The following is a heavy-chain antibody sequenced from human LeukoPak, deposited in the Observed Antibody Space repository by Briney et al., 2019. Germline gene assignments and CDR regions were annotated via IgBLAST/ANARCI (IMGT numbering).Heavy chain of an antibody. CDR1: GFTFSSYW. J-gene: IGHJ4*02. V-gene: IGHV3-74*01. CDR2: INTDGSST. CDR3: ARTGDSSGYYSDFDY. Sequence: GGSLRLSCAASGFTFSSYWMHWVRQAPGKGLVWVSRINTDGSSTSYADSVKGRFTISRDNAKNTLYLQMNSLRVEDTAVHYCARTGDSSGYYSDFDYWGQGTLVTVSS. D-gene: IGHD3-22*01.